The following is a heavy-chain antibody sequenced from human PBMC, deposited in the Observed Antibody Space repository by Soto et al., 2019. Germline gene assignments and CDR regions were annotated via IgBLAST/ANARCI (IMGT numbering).Heavy chain of an antibody. Sequence: ASVKVSCTASGYTFTGYYMHCVRQAPGQRLEWMGWINAGNGNTKYSQKFQGRVTITRDTSASTAYMELSSLRSEDTAVYYCARDLGLRPPSGMDVWGQGTTVTVSS. V-gene: IGHV1-3*01. CDR2: INAGNGNT. CDR1: GYTFTGYY. J-gene: IGHJ6*02. D-gene: IGHD4-17*01. CDR3: ARDLGLRPPSGMDV.